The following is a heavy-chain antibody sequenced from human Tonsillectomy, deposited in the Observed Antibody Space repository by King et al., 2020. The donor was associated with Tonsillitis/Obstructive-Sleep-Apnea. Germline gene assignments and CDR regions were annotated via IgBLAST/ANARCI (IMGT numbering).Heavy chain of an antibody. V-gene: IGHV4-39*01. CDR1: GVSISSTSYQ. J-gene: IGHJ4*02. CDR2: IFYSGST. CDR3: VMVHPDYYDDIGYPYYFDY. D-gene: IGHD3-22*01. Sequence: LQLQESGPGLVKPSETLSLTCTVSGVSISSTSYQWGWIRQPPGKGLEWIASIFYSGSTYYNPSLKSRATISVDTSTNQISLTLSSVTAADTAVNYCVMVHPDYYDDIGYPYYFDYWGQGTLVTVSS.